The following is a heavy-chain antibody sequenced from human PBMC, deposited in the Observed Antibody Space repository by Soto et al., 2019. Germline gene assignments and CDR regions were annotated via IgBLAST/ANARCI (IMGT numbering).Heavy chain of an antibody. CDR3: AREGDVPYYYYGMDV. J-gene: IGHJ6*02. D-gene: IGHD2-21*02. V-gene: IGHV4-59*12. CDR2: IYYSGST. Sequence: SGTLSLTCTVSGGSIRSYDWSWIRQPPGKGLEWIGYIYYSGSTNYNPSLKSRVTISVDTSKNQFSLKLSSVTAADTAVYYCAREGDVPYYYYGMDVWGQGTTVTVS. CDR1: GGSIRSYD.